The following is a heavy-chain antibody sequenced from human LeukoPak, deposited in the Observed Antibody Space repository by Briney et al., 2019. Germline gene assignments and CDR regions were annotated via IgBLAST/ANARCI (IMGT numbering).Heavy chain of an antibody. CDR3: ARVTSQYYYDSSGYEINWFDP. CDR2: IIPILGIA. Sequence: SVKVSCKASGGTFSSYAISWVRQAPGQGLEWMGRIIPILGIANYAQKFQGRVTITADKSTSTAYMELGSLRSEDTAVYHCARVTSQYYYDSSGYEINWFDPWGQGTLVTVSS. D-gene: IGHD3-22*01. V-gene: IGHV1-69*04. J-gene: IGHJ5*02. CDR1: GGTFSSYA.